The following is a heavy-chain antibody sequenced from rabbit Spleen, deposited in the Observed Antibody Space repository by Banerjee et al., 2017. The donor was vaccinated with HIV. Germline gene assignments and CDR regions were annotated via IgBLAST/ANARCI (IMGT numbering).Heavy chain of an antibody. CDR2: IDGGSSGST. Sequence: QSLEESGGDLVKPGASLTLTCTASGFSFSSSDYMCWVRQAPGKGLEWIVCIDGGSSGSTYYATWAKGRFTISKTSSTTVTLQMTSLTVADTATYFCARDTSTSFSSYGMDLWGPGTLVTVS. CDR3: ARDTSTSFSSYGMDL. V-gene: IGHV1S40*01. CDR1: GFSFSSSDY. D-gene: IGHD1-1*01. J-gene: IGHJ6*01.